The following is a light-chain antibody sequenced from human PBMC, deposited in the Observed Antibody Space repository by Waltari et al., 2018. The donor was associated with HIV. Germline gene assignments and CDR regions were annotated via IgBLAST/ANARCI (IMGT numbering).Light chain of an antibody. CDR2: KDT. Sequence: SYELTQPPSVSVSPGQTATITCPGDPLSGPDAYWYQQKPGQAPVAIIYKDTERPSGIPERFSGSSSGTTVTLIISEAQTEDEADYYCQSADSSGGYRVFGGGTRLSVL. V-gene: IGLV3-25*03. J-gene: IGLJ3*02. CDR3: QSADSSGGYRV. CDR1: PLSGPD.